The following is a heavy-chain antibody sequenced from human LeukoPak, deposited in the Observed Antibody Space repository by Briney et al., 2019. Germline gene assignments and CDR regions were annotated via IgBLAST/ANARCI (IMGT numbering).Heavy chain of an antibody. V-gene: IGHV4-34*01. CDR2: INHSGST. J-gene: IGHJ5*02. Sequence: PSETLSLTCAVYGGSFSGYYWSWIRQPPGKGLEWIGEINHSGSTNYNPSLKSRVTISVDTSKNQFSLKLSSVTAADTAVYYCARDPIVVVPAAIPFDPWGQGTLVTVSS. D-gene: IGHD2-2*01. CDR3: ARDPIVVVPAAIPFDP. CDR1: GGSFSGYY.